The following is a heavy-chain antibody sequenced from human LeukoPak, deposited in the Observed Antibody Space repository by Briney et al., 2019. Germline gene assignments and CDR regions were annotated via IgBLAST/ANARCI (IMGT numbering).Heavy chain of an antibody. J-gene: IGHJ4*02. Sequence: GGSLRLSCTASGFTFSNYAMHWVRQAPGKGLEWVAVISYDGTNKYYADSVKGRFTISRDNSKNTLFLQMNSLRAEDTAVYYCARGGISTYLDYWGQGTLVTVSS. V-gene: IGHV3-30*14. D-gene: IGHD3-16*01. CDR2: ISYDGTNK. CDR3: ARGGISTYLDY. CDR1: GFTFSNYA.